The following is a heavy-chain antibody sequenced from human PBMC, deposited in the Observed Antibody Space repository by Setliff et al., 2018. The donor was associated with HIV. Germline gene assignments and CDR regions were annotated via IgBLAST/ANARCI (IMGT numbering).Heavy chain of an antibody. CDR3: SGEIAPAARLPNVGGPPPPGYYHYMDV. CDR1: RGSISSTSHY. D-gene: IGHD2-8*01. Sequence: SETLSLACIVSRGSISSTSHYSSWVRQSPGRGLEWIGSIYYRGRTYYNPSLKSRVTMSVDTSTNQFSLDLTSVTAADTAVYFCSGEIAPAARLPNVGGPPPPGYYHYMDVWGKGTTVTVSS. V-gene: IGHV4-39*07. J-gene: IGHJ6*03. CDR2: IYYRGRT.